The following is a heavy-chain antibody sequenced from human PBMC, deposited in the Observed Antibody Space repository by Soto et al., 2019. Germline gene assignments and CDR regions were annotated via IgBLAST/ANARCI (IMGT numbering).Heavy chain of an antibody. D-gene: IGHD1-1*01. CDR3: ARDETNWNDSMAFDY. Sequence: QPGGSLGLSCAASWFTFNSYAMHWVRQAPGQGLEWVAVISFNGIDTYYADSVKGRFTISRDNSKNTLYLQMNSLRAEDTAVYYCARDETNWNDSMAFDYWGQGTLVTVSS. V-gene: IGHV3-30*04. CDR2: ISFNGIDT. CDR1: WFTFNSYA. J-gene: IGHJ4*02.